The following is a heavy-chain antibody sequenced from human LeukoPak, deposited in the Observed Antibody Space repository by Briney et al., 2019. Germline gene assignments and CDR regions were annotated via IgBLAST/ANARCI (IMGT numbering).Heavy chain of an antibody. Sequence: PGGSLRLSCAASGFTFSSYWMHWVRQAPRKGLVWVSRVSSDGNSTNYADSVKGRFTISRDNTNNTLYLQMNSLRAEDTAVYYCARGATNTRALDYWGQGTLVTVSS. CDR3: ARGATNTRALDY. CDR1: GFTFSSYW. J-gene: IGHJ4*02. V-gene: IGHV3-74*01. CDR2: VSSDGNST. D-gene: IGHD1/OR15-1a*01.